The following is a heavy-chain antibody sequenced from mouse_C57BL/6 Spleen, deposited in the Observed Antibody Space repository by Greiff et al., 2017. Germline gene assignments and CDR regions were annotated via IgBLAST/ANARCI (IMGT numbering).Heavy chain of an antibody. CDR1: GHTFTSYG. J-gene: IGHJ4*01. CDR2: IYPRSGNT. Sequence: VQLQQSGAELARPGASVKLSCKASGHTFTSYGISWVKQRTGQGLEWIGEIYPRSGNTYYNEKFKGKATLTADKSSSTAYMELRSLTSEDSAVYFCARELTAQATDAMDYWGQGTSVTVSS. D-gene: IGHD3-2*02. CDR3: ARELTAQATDAMDY. V-gene: IGHV1-81*01.